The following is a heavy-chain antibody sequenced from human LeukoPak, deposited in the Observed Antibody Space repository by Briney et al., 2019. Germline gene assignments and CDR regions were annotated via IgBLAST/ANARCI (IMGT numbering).Heavy chain of an antibody. D-gene: IGHD5-24*01. CDR2: IKQDGSEK. CDR3: ARDGRDGYNLVHY. CDR1: GFTFSSYW. J-gene: IGHJ4*02. Sequence: PGGSLRLSCAASGFTFSSYWMSWVRQAPGKGLEWVANIKQDGSEKYYVDSVKGRFTISRDNAKNSLYLQMNSLRAEDTAVYYCARDGRDGYNLVHYWGQGTLVTVSS. V-gene: IGHV3-7*05.